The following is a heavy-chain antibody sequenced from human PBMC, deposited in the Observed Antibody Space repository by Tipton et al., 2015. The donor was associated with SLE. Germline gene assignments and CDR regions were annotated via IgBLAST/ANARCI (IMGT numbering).Heavy chain of an antibody. J-gene: IGHJ5*02. Sequence: GLVKPSETLSLTCTVSGGSIISDSYYWGWIRQPPGKGPEWIGSIYYGGRTYYNPSLSSRVTMSVDTSNKQFSLKLSSVTAADTAVYYCARLPTGFPNWFDPWGQGTLVTVSS. CDR2: IYYGGRT. D-gene: IGHD4-17*01. CDR3: ARLPTGFPNWFDP. CDR1: GGSIISDSYY. V-gene: IGHV4-39*01.